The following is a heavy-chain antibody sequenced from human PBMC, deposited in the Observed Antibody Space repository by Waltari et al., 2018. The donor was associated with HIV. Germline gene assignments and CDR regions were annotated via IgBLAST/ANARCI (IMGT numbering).Heavy chain of an antibody. CDR2: IYPDDTT. Sequence: EVLLAESGGRFIQPGGSLGLSCTASNFSISAKHVTGIRQAPGGSLGWVAVIYPDDTTHYADSVSGRFTISRAKSRTTVFLLMNSLFVDDTATYFCATGVRYYGPWGQGTRVTVSS. CDR1: NFSISAKH. D-gene: IGHD3-22*01. V-gene: IGHV3-53*01. CDR3: ATGVRYYGP. J-gene: IGHJ5*02.